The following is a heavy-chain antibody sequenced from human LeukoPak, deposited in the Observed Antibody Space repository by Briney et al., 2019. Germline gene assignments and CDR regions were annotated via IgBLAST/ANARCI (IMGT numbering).Heavy chain of an antibody. D-gene: IGHD3-16*01. CDR3: ARGGIKLDP. Sequence: PSETLSLTCTVSGGSIGSYYWSWIRQPPGKGLEWIGYIYYSGSTNYNPSLKSRVTISVDTSKNQFSLKLNSVTAADTAVYYCARGGIKLDPWGQGTLVTVSS. CDR2: IYYSGST. CDR1: GGSIGSYY. V-gene: IGHV4-59*08. J-gene: IGHJ5*02.